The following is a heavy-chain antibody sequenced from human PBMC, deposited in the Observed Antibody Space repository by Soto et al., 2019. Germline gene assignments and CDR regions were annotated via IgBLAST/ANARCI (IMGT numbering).Heavy chain of an antibody. CDR3: ARAVGIGVTGLDL. Sequence: QERLVQSGAELRRPGASVKISCRAAGYNFTSSNVNWVRQASGQGPEWLGWMNAANGNAAFARDFQGRVTMTRDLSTYTAYLELGGLSSGDKAMYYCARAVGIGVTGLDLWGPGTFGTVS. J-gene: IGHJ5*02. CDR2: MNAANGNA. CDR1: GYNFTSSN. D-gene: IGHD2-21*02. V-gene: IGHV1-8*01.